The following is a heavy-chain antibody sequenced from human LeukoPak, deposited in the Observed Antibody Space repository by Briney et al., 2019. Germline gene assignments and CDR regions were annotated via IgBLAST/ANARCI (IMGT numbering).Heavy chain of an antibody. CDR1: GGSISSYY. J-gene: IGHJ4*02. V-gene: IGHV4-59*01. CDR2: IYYSGKI. Sequence: SETLSLTCTVSGGSISSYYWSWIRQPPGKGLEWIGYIYYSGKINHNPSLKSRVTISVDTSKNQFSLKLSSVTTADTAVYYCARLPGIAESGKAVDYWGQGTLVTVSS. CDR3: ARLPGIAESGKAVDY. D-gene: IGHD6-19*01.